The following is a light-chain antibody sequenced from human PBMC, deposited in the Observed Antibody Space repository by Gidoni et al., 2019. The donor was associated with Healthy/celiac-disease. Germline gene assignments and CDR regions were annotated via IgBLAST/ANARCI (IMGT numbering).Light chain of an antibody. Sequence: SYVRTQPPSVSVTPGQTARITCGGNNLGSKSVHWYQQKPGQAPVLVVYDDSDRPSGIPERFSGSNSGNTATLTISRVEAGDEADYYCQVWDSSSDHPFVFGTGTKVTVL. V-gene: IGLV3-21*02. CDR2: DDS. CDR1: NLGSKS. CDR3: QVWDSSSDHPFV. J-gene: IGLJ1*01.